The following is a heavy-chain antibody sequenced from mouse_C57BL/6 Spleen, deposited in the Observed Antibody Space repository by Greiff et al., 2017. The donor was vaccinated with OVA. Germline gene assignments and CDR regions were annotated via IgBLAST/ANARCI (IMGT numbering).Heavy chain of an antibody. CDR2: IDPSDSYT. V-gene: IGHV1-50*01. CDR1: GYTFTSYW. CDR3: ARWKTAQAAWFAY. D-gene: IGHD3-2*02. J-gene: IGHJ3*01. Sequence: VQLQQPGAELVKPGASVKLSCKASGYTFTSYWMQWVKQRPGQGLEWIGEIDPSDSYTNYNQKFKGKATLTVDTSSSTAYMQLSSLTSEDSAVYYCARWKTAQAAWFAYWGQGTLVTVSA.